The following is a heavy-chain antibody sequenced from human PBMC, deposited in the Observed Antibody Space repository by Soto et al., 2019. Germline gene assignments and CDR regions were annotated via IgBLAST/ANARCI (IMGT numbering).Heavy chain of an antibody. J-gene: IGHJ6*02. V-gene: IGHV1-69*13. D-gene: IGHD1-26*01. CDR3: ARDRGSGSYRRGGMDV. CDR2: IIPIFGTA. CDR1: GGTFSSYA. Sequence: SVKVSCKASGGTFSSYAISWVRQAPGQGLEWMGGIIPIFGTANYAQKFQGRVTITADESTSTAYMELSSLRSEDTAVYYCARDRGSGSYRRGGMDVWGQGTTVTVSS.